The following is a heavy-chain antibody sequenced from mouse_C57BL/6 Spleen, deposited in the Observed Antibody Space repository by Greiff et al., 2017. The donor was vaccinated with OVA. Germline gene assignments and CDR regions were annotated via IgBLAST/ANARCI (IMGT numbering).Heavy chain of an antibody. CDR2: ISNGGGST. D-gene: IGHD4-1*01. CDR1: GFTFSDYY. CDR3: ARLKLGGYAMDY. Sequence: EVHLVESGGGLVQPGGSLKLSCAASGFTFSDYYMYWVRQTPEKRLEWVAYISNGGGSTYYPDTVKGRFTISRDNAKNTLYLQMSRLKSEDTAMYYCARLKLGGYAMDYWGQGTSVTVSS. J-gene: IGHJ4*01. V-gene: IGHV5-12*01.